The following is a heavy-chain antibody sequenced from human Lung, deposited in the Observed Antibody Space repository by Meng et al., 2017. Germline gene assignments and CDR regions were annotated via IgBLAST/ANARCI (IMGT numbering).Heavy chain of an antibody. Sequence: QGQPQQWGAGLLKPPGTLSLTCVVSGGSFSDYYWSWIRQPPGKGLEWIGEINHSGSTNYNPSLESRATISVDTSQNNLSLKLSSVTAADSAVYYCARGPTTMAHDFDYWGQGTLVTVSS. J-gene: IGHJ4*02. CDR1: GGSFSDYY. D-gene: IGHD4-11*01. CDR3: ARGPTTMAHDFDY. CDR2: INHSGST. V-gene: IGHV4-34*01.